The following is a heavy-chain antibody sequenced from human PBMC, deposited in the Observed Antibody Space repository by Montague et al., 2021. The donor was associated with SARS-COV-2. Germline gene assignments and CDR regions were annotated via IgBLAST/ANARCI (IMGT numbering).Heavy chain of an antibody. J-gene: IGHJ4*02. CDR3: ANQLELLPFDY. D-gene: IGHD1-1*01. Sequence: SLRLSCAASGFTFSSYAVHWVHQAPGKGLEWVAVISYDGSNKYYADSVKGRFTISRDNSKNTLYLQMNSLRAEDTAVYYCANQLELLPFDYWGQGTLVTVSS. V-gene: IGHV3-30*04. CDR1: GFTFSSYA. CDR2: ISYDGSNK.